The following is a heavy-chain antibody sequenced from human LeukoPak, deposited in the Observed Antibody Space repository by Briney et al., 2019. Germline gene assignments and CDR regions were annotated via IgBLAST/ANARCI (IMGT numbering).Heavy chain of an antibody. D-gene: IGHD6-19*01. CDR1: GFTFSSYS. CDR2: IKRKSDGETS. Sequence: GGSLRLSCAAYGFTFSSYSMNWVRQAPGKGLEWVGRIKRKSDGETSAYAAPVKGRFTISRDDSKNTLFLQMNSLKTEDTAMYYCTADTPSSSSQAFDHWGQGTLVTVSS. J-gene: IGHJ4*02. CDR3: TADTPSSSSQAFDH. V-gene: IGHV3-15*07.